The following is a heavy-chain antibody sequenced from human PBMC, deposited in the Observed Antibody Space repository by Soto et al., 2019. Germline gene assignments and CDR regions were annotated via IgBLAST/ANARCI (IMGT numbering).Heavy chain of an antibody. CDR2: IIPIFGTA. D-gene: IGHD3-22*01. V-gene: IGHV1-69*06. Sequence: GPSVKVSCKASGGTFSSYAISWVRQAPGQGLEWMGGIIPIFGTANYAQKFQGRVTITADKSTSTAYMELSSLRSEDTAVYYCARGGDYDSSGYSGMDVWGQGTTVTVSS. CDR3: ARGGDYDSSGYSGMDV. J-gene: IGHJ6*02. CDR1: GGTFSSYA.